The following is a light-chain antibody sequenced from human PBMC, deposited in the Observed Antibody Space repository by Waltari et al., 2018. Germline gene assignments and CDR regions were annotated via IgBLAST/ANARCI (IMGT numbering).Light chain of an antibody. V-gene: IGLV2-11*02. Sequence: QSPLTQPRPESGSPGPSVPTSCTGTTSDVGGLTYVSCNQQTPGKAPKFMIYDVTKRPSGVPDRFSGSKSGNTASLTISGLQAEDEADYYCCSYAGSYNFVFGSGTTVTVL. CDR1: TSDVGGLTY. CDR3: CSYAGSYNFV. CDR2: DVT. J-gene: IGLJ1*01.